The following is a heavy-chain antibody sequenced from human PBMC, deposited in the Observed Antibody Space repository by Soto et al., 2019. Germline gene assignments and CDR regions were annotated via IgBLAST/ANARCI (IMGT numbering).Heavy chain of an antibody. CDR2: THPTGNS. CDR3: ARVRAGCSRTSCFLED. V-gene: IGHV4-34*01. D-gene: IGHD2-2*01. CDR1: GGSISSYG. J-gene: IGHJ4*02. Sequence: SETLSLTCTVSGGSISSYGMHWVRQSPGKGLNWIGETHPTGNSNYHPSLKSRVTISVDTSKNQFSLILTSVTAADTAVYFFARVRAGCSRTSCFLEDWGRGTLVTVSS.